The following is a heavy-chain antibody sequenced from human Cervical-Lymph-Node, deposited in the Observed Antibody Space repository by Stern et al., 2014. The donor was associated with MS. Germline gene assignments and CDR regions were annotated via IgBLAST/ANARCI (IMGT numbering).Heavy chain of an antibody. CDR1: GFTFSSYS. CDR2: ISSGGSYI. CDR3: ARGRGGNYRYYFDY. Sequence: EVQLFQSGGGLVQPGGSLRLSCAASGFTFSSYSMNWVRQAPGKGLEWVASISSGGSYIYYADSLKGRFTISRDNAKNSLYLQMNSLRAEDTAVYYCARGRGGNYRYYFDYWGQGTLVTVSS. D-gene: IGHD4-23*01. J-gene: IGHJ4*02. V-gene: IGHV3-21*01.